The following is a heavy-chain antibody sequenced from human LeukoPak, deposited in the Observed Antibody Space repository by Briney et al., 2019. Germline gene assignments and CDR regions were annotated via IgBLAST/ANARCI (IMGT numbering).Heavy chain of an antibody. CDR3: ATGISSIAAGCHY. Sequence: GGSLRLSCAASGFTFSSYAMSWVRQAPGKGLEWVSAISGSGGSTYYAESVKGRFTISRDNSKNTLYLQMNSLRAEDTAVYYCATGISSIAAGCHYWGQGTLVTVSS. CDR2: ISGSGGST. CDR1: GFTFSSYA. D-gene: IGHD6-6*01. J-gene: IGHJ4*02. V-gene: IGHV3-23*01.